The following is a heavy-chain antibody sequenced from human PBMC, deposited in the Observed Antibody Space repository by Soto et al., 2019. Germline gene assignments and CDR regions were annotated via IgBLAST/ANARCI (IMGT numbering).Heavy chain of an antibody. Sequence: GSLRLSCAASGFTFSSYAMSWVRQAPGKGLEWVSAISGSGGSTYYADSVKGRFTISRDNSKNTLYLQMNSLRAEDTAVYYCAKVLLRDGYNYVDWFDPWGQGTLVTVSS. D-gene: IGHD5-12*01. V-gene: IGHV3-23*01. CDR1: GFTFSSYA. CDR3: AKVLLRDGYNYVDWFDP. J-gene: IGHJ5*02. CDR2: ISGSGGST.